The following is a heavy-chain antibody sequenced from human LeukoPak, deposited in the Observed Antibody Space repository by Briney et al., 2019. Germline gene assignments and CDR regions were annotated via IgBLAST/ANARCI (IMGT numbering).Heavy chain of an antibody. V-gene: IGHV1-69*13. CDR2: IIPIFGTA. CDR3: ARKEGDGDYVAFDI. D-gene: IGHD4-17*01. J-gene: IGHJ3*02. CDR1: GGTFSSYA. Sequence: SVKVSCKASGGTFSSYAISWVRQAPGQRLEWMGGIIPIFGTANYAQKFQGRVTITADESTSTAYMELSSLRSEDTAVYYCARKEGDGDYVAFDIWGQGTMVTVSS.